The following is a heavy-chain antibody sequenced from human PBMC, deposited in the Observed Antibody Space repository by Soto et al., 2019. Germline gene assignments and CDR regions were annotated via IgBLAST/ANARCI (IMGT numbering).Heavy chain of an antibody. CDR2: ISYDGSNK. CDR1: GFTFSSYA. J-gene: IGHJ4*01. Sequence: PGGSLRLCCTASGFTFSSYAMHWVRQAPGKGLELVAVISYDGSNKYYADSVKGRFTISRDNSKNTLYRQMNSLRAEDTAVYYCASSAYYYDSDTYYDPYCFDYWGQGTLDTVSS. V-gene: IGHV3-30-3*01. CDR3: ASSAYYYDSDTYYDPYCFDY. D-gene: IGHD3-22*01.